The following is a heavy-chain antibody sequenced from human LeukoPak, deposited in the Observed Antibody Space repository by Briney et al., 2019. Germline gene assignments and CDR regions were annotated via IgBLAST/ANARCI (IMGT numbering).Heavy chain of an antibody. CDR1: GDSVSSNSAA. J-gene: IGHJ2*01. CDR2: TYYRSKWYN. V-gene: IGHV6-1*01. CDR3: ARSHDSGSYWRYWYFDL. D-gene: IGHD1-26*01. Sequence: SQTLSLTCAISGDSVSSNSAAWNWIRQSPSRGLEWLGRTYYRSKWYNDYAVSVKSRITINPDTSKNQFSLQLNSVTPEDTAVYYCARSHDSGSYWRYWYFDLWGRGTLVTVSS.